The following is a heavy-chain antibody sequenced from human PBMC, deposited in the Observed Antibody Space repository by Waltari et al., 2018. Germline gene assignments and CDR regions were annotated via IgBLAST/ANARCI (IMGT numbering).Heavy chain of an antibody. CDR1: GFTFSSYW. J-gene: IGHJ4*02. CDR3: ARGPCSSTSCYGPFDY. V-gene: IGHV3-74*01. Sequence: EVQLVESGGGLVQPGGSLRLSCAASGFTFSSYWMHWVRQAPGKGLVWVSRINTEGSSTSYADSVKGRFTISRDNAKNTLYLQMNSLRAEDTAVYYCARGPCSSTSCYGPFDYWGQGTLVTVSS. D-gene: IGHD2-2*01. CDR2: INTEGSST.